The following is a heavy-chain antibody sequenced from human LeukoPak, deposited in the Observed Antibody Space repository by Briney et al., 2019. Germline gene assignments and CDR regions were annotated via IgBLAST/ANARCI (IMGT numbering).Heavy chain of an antibody. V-gene: IGHV4-31*03. CDR1: GGSISSGGYY. J-gene: IGHJ6*03. CDR3: ARVGYDSSGYYFRGYYYMDV. D-gene: IGHD3-22*01. Sequence: PSQTLFLTCTVSGGSISSGGYYWSWIRQHPGKGLEWIGYIYYSGSTYYNPSLKSRVTISVDTSKNQFSLKLSSVTAADTAVYYCARVGYDSSGYYFRGYYYMDVWGKGTTVTVSS. CDR2: IYYSGST.